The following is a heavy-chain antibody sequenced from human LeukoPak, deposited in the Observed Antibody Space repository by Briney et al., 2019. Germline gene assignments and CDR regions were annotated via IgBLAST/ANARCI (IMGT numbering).Heavy chain of an antibody. CDR3: ARESIAVAGTRYYGMDV. Sequence: ASVKVSCKASGYTFTGYYMHWVRQAPGQGLEWMGWINPNSGGTNYAQKFQGRVTMTRDTSISTAYMELSRLRSDDTAGYYCARESIAVAGTRYYGMDVWGQGTTVTVSS. CDR2: INPNSGGT. CDR1: GYTFTGYY. D-gene: IGHD6-19*01. V-gene: IGHV1-2*02. J-gene: IGHJ6*02.